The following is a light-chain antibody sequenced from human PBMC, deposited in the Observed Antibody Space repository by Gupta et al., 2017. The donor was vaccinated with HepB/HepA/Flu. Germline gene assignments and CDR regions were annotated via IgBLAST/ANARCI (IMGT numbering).Light chain of an antibody. CDR3: TSYTTRSTYV. Sequence: QSALTQPASVSGSPGHSIAISCTGTSSDVGSYKYVSWYQHPTCRAPNIMIYDVSNRPSGVSDRFSGSKSGNTASLTISGLQADDEADYYCTSYTTRSTYVFGTGTKVTVL. CDR2: DVS. V-gene: IGLV2-14*03. CDR1: SSDVGSYKY. J-gene: IGLJ1*01.